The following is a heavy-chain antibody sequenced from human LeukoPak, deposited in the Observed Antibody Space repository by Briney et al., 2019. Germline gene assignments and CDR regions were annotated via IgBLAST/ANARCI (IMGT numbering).Heavy chain of an antibody. CDR2: IYYSGST. CDR3: ARLYYGSGSYPPSFDY. CDR1: GGSISSSSYY. D-gene: IGHD3-10*01. V-gene: IGHV4-39*01. J-gene: IGHJ4*02. Sequence: PSETLSLTCTVSGGSISSSSYYWGWIRQPPGKGLEWIGSIYYSGSTYYNPSLKSRVTISVDTSKNQFSLKLSSVTAADTAVYYCARLYYGSGSYPPSFDYWGQGTLVTVSS.